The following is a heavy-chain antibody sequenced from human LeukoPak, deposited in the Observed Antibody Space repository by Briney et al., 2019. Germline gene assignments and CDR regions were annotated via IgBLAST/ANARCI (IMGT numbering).Heavy chain of an antibody. D-gene: IGHD1-26*01. CDR1: GGSINNYY. V-gene: IGHV4-4*07. Sequence: SETLSLTCTVSGGSINNYYWGWIRQPAGKGLEWIGRMYSSGSVSYNPSLKSRVTMSGDTSKNQISLKVISVTAAGTAVYYCLREPLPWGQGTLVTVSS. CDR3: LREPLP. J-gene: IGHJ4*02. CDR2: MYSSGSV.